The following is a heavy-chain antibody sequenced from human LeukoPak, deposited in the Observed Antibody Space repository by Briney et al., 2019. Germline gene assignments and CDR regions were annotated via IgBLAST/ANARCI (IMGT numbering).Heavy chain of an antibody. D-gene: IGHD6-13*01. CDR2: IKSKTDGGTT. V-gene: IGHV3-15*01. CDR3: TTEDFWYSSSWYGGDY. J-gene: IGHJ4*02. Sequence: GGSLRLSCAASGFTFSNAWMSWVRQAPGKGLEWVGRIKSKTDGGTTDYAAPAKGRFTISRDDSKNTLYLQMNSLKTEDTAVYYCTTEDFWYSSSWYGGDYWGQGTLVTVSS. CDR1: GFTFSNAW.